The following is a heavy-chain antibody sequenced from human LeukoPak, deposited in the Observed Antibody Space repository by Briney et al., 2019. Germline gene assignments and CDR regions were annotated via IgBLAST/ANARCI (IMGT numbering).Heavy chain of an antibody. CDR1: GFTFSGYW. CDR2: IKEDGSEK. V-gene: IGHV3-7*01. D-gene: IGHD2-15*01. Sequence: PGGSLRLSCAASGFTFSGYWMIWVRQAPGKGLEWVANIKEDGSEKNYVDSVKGRFTISRDNAKNSLYLQMNSLRDEDTAVYYCARVEYCSGGSCYPYYYYYYMDVWGKGTTVTVSS. J-gene: IGHJ6*03. CDR3: ARVEYCSGGSCYPYYYYYYMDV.